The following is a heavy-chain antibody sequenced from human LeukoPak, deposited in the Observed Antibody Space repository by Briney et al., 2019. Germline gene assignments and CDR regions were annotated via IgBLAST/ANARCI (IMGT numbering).Heavy chain of an antibody. V-gene: IGHV3-33*01. J-gene: IGHJ4*02. Sequence: GGSLRLSCAASGFTFSSYGMHWVRQAPGKGLEWVAVIWYDGSNKYYADSVKGRFTISRDNSKNTLYLQMNSLRAEDTAVHYCARDSTFRGVFGYWGQGTLVTVSS. D-gene: IGHD3-10*01. CDR1: GFTFSSYG. CDR3: ARDSTFRGVFGY. CDR2: IWYDGSNK.